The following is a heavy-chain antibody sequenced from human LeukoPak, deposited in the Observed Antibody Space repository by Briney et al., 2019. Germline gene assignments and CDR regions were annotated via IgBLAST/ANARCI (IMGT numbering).Heavy chain of an antibody. V-gene: IGHV4-39*01. CDR3: ARMRVRGVFLYYFDY. J-gene: IGHJ4*02. D-gene: IGHD3-10*01. Sequence: PSETLSLTCTVSGGSISSSSYYWGWIRQPPGKGLEWIGSIYYSGSTYYNPSLKSRVTISVDTSKNQFSLKLSSVTAADTAVYYCARMRVRGVFLYYFDYWGQGTLVIVSS. CDR1: GGSISSSSYY. CDR2: IYYSGST.